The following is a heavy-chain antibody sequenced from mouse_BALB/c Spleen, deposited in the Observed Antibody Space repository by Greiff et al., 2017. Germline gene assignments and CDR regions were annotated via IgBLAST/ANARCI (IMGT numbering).Heavy chain of an antibody. CDR2: INPSSGYT. Sequence: QVQLQQSAAELARPGASVKMSCKASGYTFTSYTMHWVKQRPGQGLEWIGYINPSSGYTEYNQKFKDKTTLTADKSSSTAYMQLSSLTSEDSAVYYCARRDRYDAEAMDYWGQGTSVTVSS. J-gene: IGHJ4*01. CDR3: ARRDRYDAEAMDY. CDR1: GYTFTSYT. V-gene: IGHV1-4*02. D-gene: IGHD2-14*01.